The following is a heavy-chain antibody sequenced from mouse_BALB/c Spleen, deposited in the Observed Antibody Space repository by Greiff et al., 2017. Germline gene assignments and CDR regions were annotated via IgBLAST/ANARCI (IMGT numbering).Heavy chain of an antibody. CDR3: AKDSSGGDFDY. CDR2: INPSTGYT. CDR1: GYTFTSYW. V-gene: IGHV1-7*01. J-gene: IGHJ2*01. Sequence: LQESGAELAKPGASVKMSCKASGYTFTSYWMHWVKQRPGQGLEWIGYINPSTGYTEYNQKFKDKATLTADKSSSTAYMQLSSLTSEDSAVYYCAKDSSGGDFDYWGQGTTLTVSS. D-gene: IGHD3-2*01.